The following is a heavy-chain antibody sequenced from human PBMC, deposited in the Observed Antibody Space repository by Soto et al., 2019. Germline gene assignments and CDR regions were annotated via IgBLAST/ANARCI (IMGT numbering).Heavy chain of an antibody. D-gene: IGHD2-2*01. J-gene: IGHJ4*02. CDR2: IYHTGVT. Sequence: SETLSLTCTVSGAYIITYYLSWFRQTPGQGLESLGYIYHTGVTNSNPSLRGRLSISIDTAKNQFSLKLSSVTSADTAIYYCARTARVPDFWGPGILVTVSS. CDR1: GAYIITYY. CDR3: ARTARVPDF. V-gene: IGHV4-59*01.